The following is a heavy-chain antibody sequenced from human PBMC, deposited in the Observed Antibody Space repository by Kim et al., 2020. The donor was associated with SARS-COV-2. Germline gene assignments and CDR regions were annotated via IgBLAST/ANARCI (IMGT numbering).Heavy chain of an antibody. D-gene: IGHD3-10*01. J-gene: IGHJ4*02. CDR2: YCGST. CDR3: VRGFDY. V-gene: IGHV4-59*08. Sequence: YCGSTNHIPPLKNRVTISVDTSKNQFSLKLSSVTAADTAVYYCVRGFDYWGQGTLVTVSS.